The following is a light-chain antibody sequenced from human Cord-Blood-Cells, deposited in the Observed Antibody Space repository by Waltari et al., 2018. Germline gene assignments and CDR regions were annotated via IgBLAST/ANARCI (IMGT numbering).Light chain of an antibody. CDR2: EVN. Sequence: QSALTQPASVSGSPGQSITISCTGTSSDVGSYNLVSWYQQHPGKAPKLMMYEVNKRTSGVSNRCSSSKSGNTASLTIAGLQAEDEADYYCCSYAGSSTYVFGTVTKVTV. CDR1: SSDVGSYNL. CDR3: CSYAGSSTYV. V-gene: IGLV2-23*02. J-gene: IGLJ1*01.